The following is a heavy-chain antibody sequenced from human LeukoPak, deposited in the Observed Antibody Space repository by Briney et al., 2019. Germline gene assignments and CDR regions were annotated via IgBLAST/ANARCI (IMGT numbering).Heavy chain of an antibody. CDR3: ARVGIAVAGNGSDY. V-gene: IGHV1-18*01. CDR1: GYTFTSYG. CDR2: ISAYNGNT. D-gene: IGHD6-19*01. J-gene: IGHJ4*02. Sequence: ASVTVSCKASGYTFTSYGISWVRQAPGQGLEWMGWISAYNGNTHYAQKLQDRVTMTTDTSTSTAYMELSSLRSEDTAVYYCARVGIAVAGNGSDYWGQGTLVTVSS.